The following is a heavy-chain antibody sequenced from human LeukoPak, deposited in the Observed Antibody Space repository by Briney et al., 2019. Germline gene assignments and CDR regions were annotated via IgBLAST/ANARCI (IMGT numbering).Heavy chain of an antibody. CDR1: GGTFSSYA. J-gene: IGHJ6*02. V-gene: IGHV1-69*13. CDR3: ARRTGYSSGWFNQMYYYYYGMDI. CDR2: IIPIFGTA. Sequence: ASVKVSCKASGGTFSSYAISWVRQAPGQGLEWMGGIIPIFGTANYAQKFQGRVTITADESTSTAYMKLSSLRSEDTAVYYCARRTGYSSGWFNQMYYYYYGMDIWGQGTTVTVSS. D-gene: IGHD6-19*01.